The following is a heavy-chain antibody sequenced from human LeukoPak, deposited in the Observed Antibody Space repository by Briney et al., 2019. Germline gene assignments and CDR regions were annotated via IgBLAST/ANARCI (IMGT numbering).Heavy chain of an antibody. D-gene: IGHD3-10*01. CDR2: IKQDGSEK. J-gene: IGHJ4*02. CDR1: GFTFSSYW. Sequence: GGSLRLSCAASGFTFSSYWMSWVRQAPGKWLEWVAYIKQDGSEKYYVDSVKGRFTISRDNAKNSLYLQMNSLRAEDTAVYYCARAGMVRAVIAVYYFDYWGQGTLVTVSS. CDR3: ARAGMVRAVIAVYYFDY. V-gene: IGHV3-7*01.